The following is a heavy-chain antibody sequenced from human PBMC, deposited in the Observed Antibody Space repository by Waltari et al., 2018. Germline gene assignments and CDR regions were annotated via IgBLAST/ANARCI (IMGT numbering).Heavy chain of an antibody. D-gene: IGHD3-22*01. CDR2: IIPIFGTA. CDR1: GGTFSSYA. CDR3: ARSGAYYYDSSGSFDY. V-gene: IGHV1-69*05. J-gene: IGHJ4*02. Sequence: QVQLVQSGAEVKKPGSSVKVSCKASGGTFSSYAISWVRQAPGQGLEWMGRIIPIFGTANYAQKFQGRVTITTDESTSTAYMELSSLRSEDTAVYYCARSGAYYYDSSGSFDYWGQGTLVTVSS.